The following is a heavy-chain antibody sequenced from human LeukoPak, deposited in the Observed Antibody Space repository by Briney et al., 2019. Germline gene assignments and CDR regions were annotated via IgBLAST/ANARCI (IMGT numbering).Heavy chain of an antibody. D-gene: IGHD6-6*01. J-gene: IGHJ4*02. CDR3: AKDAEYSSSSGEM. CDR2: IKEDGSEK. Sequence: GGSLRLSCAVSGFIFSSYWMSWVRQVPGKGLEWVANIKEDGSEKYYVDSVKGRFTISRDNAKNSLYLQMNSLRAEDTAVYYCAKDAEYSSSSGEMGGQGTLVTVSS. V-gene: IGHV3-7*01. CDR1: GFIFSSYW.